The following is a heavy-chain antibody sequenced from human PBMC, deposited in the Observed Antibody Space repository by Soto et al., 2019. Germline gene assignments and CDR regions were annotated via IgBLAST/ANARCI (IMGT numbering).Heavy chain of an antibody. CDR1: GYTFTSYG. V-gene: IGHV1-18*01. CDR2: ISAYNGNT. J-gene: IGHJ5*02. CDR3: ARYHGSSWYFAWFDP. D-gene: IGHD6-13*01. Sequence: QVQLVQSGAEVKKPGASVKVSCKASGYTFTSYGISWVRQAPGQGLEWMGWISAYNGNTNYAQKLQGRVTMTTDTHTSTSYMGLSSLRSDDTAVYYCARYHGSSWYFAWFDPWGQGTLVTVSS.